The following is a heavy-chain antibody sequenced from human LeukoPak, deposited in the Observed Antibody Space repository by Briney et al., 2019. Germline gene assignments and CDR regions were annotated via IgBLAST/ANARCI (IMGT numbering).Heavy chain of an antibody. D-gene: IGHD5-18*01. CDR3: ARHGYSYGFYYYGMDV. CDR2: IYHSGST. CDR1: GGSISSSNW. J-gene: IGHJ6*02. V-gene: IGHV4-4*02. Sequence: SETLSLTCAVSGGSISSSNWWSWVRQPPGKGLEWIGEIYHSGSTNYNPSLKSRVTISVDKSKNQFSLKLSSVTAADTAVYYCARHGYSYGFYYYGMDVWGQGTTVTVSS.